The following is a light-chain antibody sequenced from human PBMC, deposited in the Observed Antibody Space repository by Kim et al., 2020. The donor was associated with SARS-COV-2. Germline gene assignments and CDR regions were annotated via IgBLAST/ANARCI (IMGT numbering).Light chain of an antibody. CDR1: QSVRYN. CDR3: QQYNKWPPYS. Sequence: VSTREGATLSCRASQSVRYNLAWYQQKPGQAPRLLIYGASTRATGIPDRCSGSGSGTDFTLTISSLQSEDFAVYYCQQYNKWPPYSFGQGTKLE. V-gene: IGKV3-15*01. CDR2: GAS. J-gene: IGKJ2*03.